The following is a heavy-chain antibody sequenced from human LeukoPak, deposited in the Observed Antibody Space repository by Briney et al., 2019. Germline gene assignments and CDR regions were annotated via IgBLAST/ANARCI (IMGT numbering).Heavy chain of an antibody. J-gene: IGHJ4*02. CDR1: GFTFSSYG. V-gene: IGHV3-33*01. CDR2: IWYDGSNK. D-gene: IGHD3-3*01. CDR3: ARDMIHYDFWSGYYPSPGFDY. Sequence: GGSLRLSCAASGFTFSSYGMHWVRQAPGKGLEWVAFIWYDGSNKYYADSVKGRFTISRDNSKNTLYLQMNSLRAEDTAVYYCARDMIHYDFWSGYYPSPGFDYWGQGTLVTVSS.